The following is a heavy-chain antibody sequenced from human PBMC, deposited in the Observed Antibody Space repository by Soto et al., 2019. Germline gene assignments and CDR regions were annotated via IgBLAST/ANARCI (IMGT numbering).Heavy chain of an antibody. V-gene: IGHV3-30-3*01. J-gene: IGHJ4*02. CDR3: ARDKGIAVAFDD. CDR1: GFTFSSYV. Sequence: GGSLRLSCAASGFTFSSYVMHWVRQAPGKGLEWVAVLSYDGANDYYADSVKGRFTVSRDISKNTLYLQMNSLTTEDTALYYCARDKGIAVAFDDWGQGTLLTVSS. D-gene: IGHD6-19*01. CDR2: LSYDGAND.